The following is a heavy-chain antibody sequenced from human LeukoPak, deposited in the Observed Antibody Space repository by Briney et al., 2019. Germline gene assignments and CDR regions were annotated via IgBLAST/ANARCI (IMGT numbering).Heavy chain of an antibody. V-gene: IGHV3-23*01. CDR3: AKASEKYFQH. J-gene: IGHJ1*01. Sequence: GGSLRLSCAASGFTFSSYAMSWVRQAPGKGLEGVPAISGSGGSTYYADSVKGRFTISRDNSKTTLYLQMNSLRAEATAVYYCAKASEKYFQHWGQGTLVTVSS. CDR1: GFTFSSYA. CDR2: ISGSGGST.